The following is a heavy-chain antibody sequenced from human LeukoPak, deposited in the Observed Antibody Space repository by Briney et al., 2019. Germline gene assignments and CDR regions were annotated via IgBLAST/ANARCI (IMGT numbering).Heavy chain of an antibody. CDR2: IYDSGST. D-gene: IGHD5-12*01. CDR3: ARELRRPAGVFDY. Sequence: SETLSLTCTVSGGSISSYYWSWIRQPPGKRLEWIGYIYDSGSTNYNPSLKSRVTISVDTSKNQLSLKLSSVAAADTAVYYCARELRRPAGVFDYWGQGTLVTVSS. J-gene: IGHJ4*02. CDR1: GGSISSYY. V-gene: IGHV4-59*01.